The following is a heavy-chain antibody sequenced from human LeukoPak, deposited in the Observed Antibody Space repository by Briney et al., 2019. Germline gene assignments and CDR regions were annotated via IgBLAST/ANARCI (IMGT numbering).Heavy chain of an antibody. CDR2: IYYSGST. Sequence: SETLSLTCIVSGGSISSSNYYWGWIRQPPGKGLEWIGTIYYSGSTYYNASLKSRVTICVDTSKNQFSLKLSSVTAADTAVYYCASSGWYLLPGVYWGQGTLVTVSS. D-gene: IGHD6-19*01. CDR3: ASSGWYLLPGVY. V-gene: IGHV4-39*01. J-gene: IGHJ4*02. CDR1: GGSISSSNYY.